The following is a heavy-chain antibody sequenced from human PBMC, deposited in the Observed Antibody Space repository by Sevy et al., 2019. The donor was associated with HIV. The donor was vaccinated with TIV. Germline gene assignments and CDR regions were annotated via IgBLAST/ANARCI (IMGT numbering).Heavy chain of an antibody. CDR3: AKDLAGPGRRYFDY. CDR1: GFTFSNFG. CDR2: MRYDGSDK. Sequence: GGSLRLSCTASGFTFSNFGMHWVRQVPGKGLEWVTFMRYDGSDKYYAASVKGRFTISRDDSKNTLYLQMDSLRAEDTAIYYCAKDLAGPGRRYFDYWGQGNLVTVSS. V-gene: IGHV3-30*02. D-gene: IGHD6-13*01. J-gene: IGHJ4*02.